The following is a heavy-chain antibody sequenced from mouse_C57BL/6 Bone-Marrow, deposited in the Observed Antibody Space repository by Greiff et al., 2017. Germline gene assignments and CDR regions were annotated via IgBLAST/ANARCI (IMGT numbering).Heavy chain of an antibody. J-gene: IGHJ3*01. CDR2: ISSGGDYI. Sequence: EVQVVESGEGLVKPGGSLKLSCVASGFTFSSYSMSWVRQPPGKGLEWVAYISSGGDYIYYADTVKGRCTISIDNARNTLYMQMSSLKSEDTAMYDCTREGSYYPAWFAYWGQGTLVTVSA. CDR1: GFTFSSYS. D-gene: IGHD2-1*01. CDR3: TREGSYYPAWFAY. V-gene: IGHV5-9-1*02.